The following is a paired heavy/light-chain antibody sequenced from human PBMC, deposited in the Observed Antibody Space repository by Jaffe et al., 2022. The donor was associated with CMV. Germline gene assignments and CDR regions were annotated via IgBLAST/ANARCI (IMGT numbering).Light chain of an antibody. V-gene: IGKV3-11*01. Sequence: EIVLTQSPATLSLSPGERATLSCRASQSVSSYLAWYQQKPGQAPRLLIYDASNRATGIPARFSGSGSGTDFTLTISSLEPEDFAVYYCQQRSNWPYSITFGQGTRLEIK. CDR3: QQRSNWPYSIT. CDR2: DAS. CDR1: QSVSSY. J-gene: IGKJ5*01.
Heavy chain of an antibody. V-gene: IGHV1-58*02. CDR2: IVVGSGNT. Sequence: QMQLVQSGPEVKKPGTSVKVSCKASGFTFTSSAMQWVRQARGQRLEWIGWIVVGSGNTNYAQKFQERVTITRDMSTSTAYMELSSLRSEDTAVYYCAADVSPGTGFPTLIAFDIWGQGTMVTVSS. J-gene: IGHJ3*02. CDR1: GFTFTSSA. CDR3: AADVSPGTGFPTLIAFDI. D-gene: IGHD1-1*01.